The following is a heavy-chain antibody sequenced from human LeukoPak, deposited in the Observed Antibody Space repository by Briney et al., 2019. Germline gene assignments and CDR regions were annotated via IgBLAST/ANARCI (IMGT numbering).Heavy chain of an antibody. J-gene: IGHJ3*02. V-gene: IGHV4-31*03. Sequence: SETLSLTCSVSGDFIGGNFYWNWIRQYPGRGLEWIGYTHSSGTTFYNPSLKSRTTILMDTSKDLFSLILTSATAADTAVYFCTRNVRGVAGPSDIWGQGTMVTVSS. CDR1: GDFIGGNFY. D-gene: IGHD3-10*02. CDR3: TRNVRGVAGPSDI. CDR2: THSSGTT.